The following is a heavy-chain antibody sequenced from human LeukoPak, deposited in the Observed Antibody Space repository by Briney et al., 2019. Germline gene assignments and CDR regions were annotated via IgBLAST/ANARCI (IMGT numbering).Heavy chain of an antibody. V-gene: IGHV3-21*01. CDR3: ARGMIPGAPDY. D-gene: IGHD3-16*01. Sequence: GGSLRLSCAASGFTFSSYEMNWVRQAPGKGLEWVSSISSSSSYIYYADSVKGRFTISRDNAKNSLYLQMNSLRAEDTAVYYCARGMIPGAPDYWGQGTLVTVSS. CDR2: ISSSSSYI. CDR1: GFTFSSYE. J-gene: IGHJ4*02.